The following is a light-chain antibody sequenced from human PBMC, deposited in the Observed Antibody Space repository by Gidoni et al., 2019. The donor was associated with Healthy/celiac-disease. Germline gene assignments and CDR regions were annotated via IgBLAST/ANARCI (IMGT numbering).Light chain of an antibody. J-gene: IGLJ2*01. CDR2: EVS. V-gene: IGLV2-8*01. Sequence: QSALPQPPSASGSPGQSVTISCTGTSSDVGGYNYVSWYQQHPGKAPKLMIYEVSKRPSGVPDRFSGSKSGNTASLTVSGLPAEDEADYYCSSYAGSNNFVVFGGGTKLTVL. CDR1: SSDVGGYNY. CDR3: SSYAGSNNFVV.